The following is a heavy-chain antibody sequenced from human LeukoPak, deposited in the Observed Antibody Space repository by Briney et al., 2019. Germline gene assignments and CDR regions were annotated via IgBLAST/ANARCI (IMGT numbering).Heavy chain of an antibody. J-gene: IGHJ5*02. Sequence: GGSLRLSCAASGFTFSSYWMHWVRQAPGKGLVWVSRINSDGSDTTYADSVKGRFTISRDTAKNTLYLQMNSLRAEDTAVYYCARAVYDSSGYNWFDPWGQGTLVTVSS. V-gene: IGHV3-74*01. D-gene: IGHD3-22*01. CDR1: GFTFSSYW. CDR3: ARAVYDSSGYNWFDP. CDR2: INSDGSDT.